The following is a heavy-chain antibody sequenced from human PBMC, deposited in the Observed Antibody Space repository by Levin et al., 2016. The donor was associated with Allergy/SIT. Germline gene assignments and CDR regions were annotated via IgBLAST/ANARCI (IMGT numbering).Heavy chain of an antibody. CDR2: ISGSGGST. J-gene: IGHJ4*02. D-gene: IGHD3-3*01. V-gene: IGHV3-23*01. CDR3: AKDHYTGSED. Sequence: GESLKISCAASGFTVSSNYMSWVRQAPGKGLEWVSVISGSGGSTYYADSVKGRFTISRDNSKNTLYLQMNSLRAEDTAVYYCAKDHYTGSEDWGQGTLVTVSS. CDR1: GFTVSSNY.